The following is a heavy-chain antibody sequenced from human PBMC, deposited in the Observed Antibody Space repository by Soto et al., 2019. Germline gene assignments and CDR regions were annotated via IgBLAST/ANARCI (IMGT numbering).Heavy chain of an antibody. V-gene: IGHV3-66*01. D-gene: IGHD4-17*01. Sequence: EVQLVESGGGLVQPGGSLRLSCAASGFAVSSNYISWVRQAPEEGLEWVSIIYSDGTTYYADSVKGRFTISRDNSKNTVYLQMNSLSAEDTAVYYCTRDTTVTTVFNYWGQGTLVTVSS. J-gene: IGHJ4*02. CDR1: GFAVSSNY. CDR2: IYSDGTT. CDR3: TRDTTVTTVFNY.